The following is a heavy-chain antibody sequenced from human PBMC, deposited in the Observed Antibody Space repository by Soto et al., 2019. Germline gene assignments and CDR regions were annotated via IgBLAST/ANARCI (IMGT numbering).Heavy chain of an antibody. Sequence: ASVKVSCKASGCTFSSYAISWVRQAPGQGLEWMGGIIPIFGTANYAQKFQGRVTITADESTSTAYMELSSLRSEDTAVYYCASWIKLDYYYYGMEVWGQGTTVRVSS. V-gene: IGHV1-69*13. CDR3: ASWIKLDYYYYGMEV. CDR1: GCTFSSYA. CDR2: IIPIFGTA. J-gene: IGHJ6*01. D-gene: IGHD5-18*01.